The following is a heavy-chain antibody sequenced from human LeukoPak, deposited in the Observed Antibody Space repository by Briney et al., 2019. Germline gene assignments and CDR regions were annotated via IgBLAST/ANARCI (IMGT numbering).Heavy chain of an antibody. CDR3: ARAPAGHYDSSGYYY. D-gene: IGHD3-22*01. V-gene: IGHV1-18*01. Sequence: ASVTVSFEASGYTFTSYGISWVRQAPGQGLEWMGWISGYNGNTNYAQKFQGRVTMTTDTSTSTAYMELRSLRSDDTAVYYCARAPAGHYDSSGYYYWGQGTLVTVSS. CDR2: ISGYNGNT. J-gene: IGHJ4*02. CDR1: GYTFTSYG.